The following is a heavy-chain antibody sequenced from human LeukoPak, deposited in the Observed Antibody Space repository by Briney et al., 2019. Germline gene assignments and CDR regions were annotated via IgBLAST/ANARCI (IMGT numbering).Heavy chain of an antibody. CDR2: IYHSGST. V-gene: IGHV4-4*02. CDR1: GGSISSSNW. D-gene: IGHD5-12*01. J-gene: IGHJ4*02. CDR3: ARVSYSGYGRGQFDY. Sequence: SETLSLTCTVSGGSISSSNWWSWVRQPPGKGLEWIGEIYHSGSTNYNPSLKSRVTISVDKSKNQFSLKLSSVTAADTAVYYCARVSYSGYGRGQFDYWGQGTLVTVSS.